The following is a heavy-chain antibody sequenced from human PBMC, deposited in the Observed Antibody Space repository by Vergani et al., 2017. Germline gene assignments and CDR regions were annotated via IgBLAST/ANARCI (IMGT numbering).Heavy chain of an antibody. CDR1: GYTFTSYY. CDR2: INPSGGST. Sequence: QVQLVQSGAEVKKPGASVNVSCMASGYTFTSYYIHWVRQAPGQGLEWMGMINPSGGSTSYAQNFQGRIIMTRDTSTSTVYMSLSSLRSEDTAVYYCSIAHFDWLSLSYYSMDVWGQGTTVTVSS. CDR3: SIAHFDWLSLSYYSMDV. J-gene: IGHJ6*02. D-gene: IGHD3-9*01. V-gene: IGHV1-46*03.